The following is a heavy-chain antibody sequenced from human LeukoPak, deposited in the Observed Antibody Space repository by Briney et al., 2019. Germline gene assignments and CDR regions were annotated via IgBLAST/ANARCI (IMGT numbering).Heavy chain of an antibody. V-gene: IGHV4-30-4*01. CDR2: IYYSGST. Sequence: PSETLSLTCTVSGGSISSGDYYWSWIRQPPGKGLEWIGYIYYSGSTYYNPSLKSRVTISVDTSKNQFSLKLSSVTAADTAVYYCARAVVRLSIAAAGTGYFDYWGQGTLVTVSS. J-gene: IGHJ4*02. D-gene: IGHD6-13*01. CDR3: ARAVVRLSIAAAGTGYFDY. CDR1: GGSISSGDYY.